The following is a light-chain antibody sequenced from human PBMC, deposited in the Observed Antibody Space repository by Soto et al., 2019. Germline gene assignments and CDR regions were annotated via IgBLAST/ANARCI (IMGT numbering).Light chain of an antibody. Sequence: EIVMTQSAATLSVSPGEGATLSCRASQSVGDKLAWYQQKPGQGPRLLIYDASTRATGVPARFSGSGSGTEFTLTISSLQSEDSAVYYCQQYNNWPPMYTFGQGTKLEIK. CDR1: QSVGDK. CDR3: QQYNNWPPMYT. CDR2: DAS. J-gene: IGKJ2*01. V-gene: IGKV3-15*01.